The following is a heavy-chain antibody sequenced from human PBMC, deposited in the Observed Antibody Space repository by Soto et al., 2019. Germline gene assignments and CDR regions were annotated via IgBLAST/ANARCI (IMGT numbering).Heavy chain of an antibody. D-gene: IGHD6-19*01. CDR1: GFTISSYA. CDR2: ISGSGDST. J-gene: IGHJ1*01. V-gene: IGHV3-23*01. CDR3: AKGVPGIAVAGTGYFQH. Sequence: GSLRLSCAASGFTISSYAMSWVRQAPGKGLEWVSGISGSGDSTYYADSVKGRFTISRDNSKNTLYLQMNSLRAEDTAVYYCAKGVPGIAVAGTGYFQHWGQGTLVTVS.